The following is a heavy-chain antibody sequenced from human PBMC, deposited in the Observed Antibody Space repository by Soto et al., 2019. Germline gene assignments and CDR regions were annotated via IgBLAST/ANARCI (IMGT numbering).Heavy chain of an antibody. CDR1: GYTFTSYG. V-gene: IGHV1-18*01. J-gene: IGHJ3*02. Sequence: QVQLVQSGAEVKKPGASVKVSCKASGYTFTSYGISWVRQAPGQGLEWMGWISAYNGNTNYAQKLRGRVTMTTDTSTSTAYMELRSLRSDDTAVYYCARPRRNIVVVPAAMPGDAFDIWGQGTMVTVSS. D-gene: IGHD2-2*01. CDR2: ISAYNGNT. CDR3: ARPRRNIVVVPAAMPGDAFDI.